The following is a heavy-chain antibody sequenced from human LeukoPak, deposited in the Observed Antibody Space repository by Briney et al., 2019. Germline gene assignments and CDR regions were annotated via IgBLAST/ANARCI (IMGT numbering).Heavy chain of an antibody. J-gene: IGHJ6*03. D-gene: IGHD7-27*01. Sequence: SQTLSLTCAISGDSVSSNSAAWNWIRQSPSRGPEWLGRTYYRSKWYNDYAVSVKSRITINPDTSKNQFSLQLNSVTPEDTAVYYCARDRGLTGPEFYYYYMDVWGKGTTVTVSS. V-gene: IGHV6-1*01. CDR1: GDSVSSNSAA. CDR2: TYYRSKWYN. CDR3: ARDRGLTGPEFYYYYMDV.